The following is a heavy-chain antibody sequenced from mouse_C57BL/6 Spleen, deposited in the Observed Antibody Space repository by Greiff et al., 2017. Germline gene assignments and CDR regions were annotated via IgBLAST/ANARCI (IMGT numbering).Heavy chain of an antibody. CDR3: ARCYYGTWYFDV. CDR2: NDPSDSYT. J-gene: IGHJ1*03. CDR1: GYTFTSYW. Sequence: QVQLQQPGAELVKPGASVKLSCKASGYTFTSYWMQWVKQRPGQGLAWIGENDPSDSYTNYNQKFKGKATLTVDTSSSTAYMQLSSLTSEDSAVYYCARCYYGTWYFDVWGTGTTVTVAS. V-gene: IGHV1-50*01. D-gene: IGHD1-1*01.